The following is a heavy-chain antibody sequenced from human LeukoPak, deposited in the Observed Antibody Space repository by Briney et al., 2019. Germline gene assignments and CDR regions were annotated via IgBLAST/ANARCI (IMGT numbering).Heavy chain of an antibody. CDR2: ISSSSSYI. CDR1: GFTFSSYS. Sequence: GGSLRLSCAASGFTFSSYSMNWVRQAPGKGLEWVSSISSSSSYIYCADSVKGRFTISRDNAKNSLYLQMNSLRAEDTAVYYCAREIILRFLEWPQRTHGAYYMDVWGKGTTVTVSS. CDR3: AREIILRFLEWPQRTHGAYYMDV. V-gene: IGHV3-21*01. D-gene: IGHD3-3*01. J-gene: IGHJ6*03.